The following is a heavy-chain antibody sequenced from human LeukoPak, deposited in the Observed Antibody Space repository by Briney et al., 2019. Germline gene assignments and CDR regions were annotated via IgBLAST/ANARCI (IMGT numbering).Heavy chain of an antibody. CDR3: TTGVGPDSSGYYGGDAFDI. Sequence: PGGSLRLSCAAFGFTFSNAWMSWVRQAPGKGLEWVGRIKSKTDGGTTDYAAPVKGRFTISRDDSKNTLYLQMNSLKTEDTAVYYCTTGVGPDSSGYYGGDAFDIWGQGTMVTVSS. D-gene: IGHD3-22*01. CDR2: IKSKTDGGTT. CDR1: GFTFSNAW. V-gene: IGHV3-15*01. J-gene: IGHJ3*02.